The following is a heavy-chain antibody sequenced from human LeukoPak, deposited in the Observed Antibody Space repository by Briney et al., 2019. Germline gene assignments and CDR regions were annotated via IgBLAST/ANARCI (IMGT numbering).Heavy chain of an antibody. CDR3: ARVVGRIGDRIHKRQNWFDP. CDR1: GGSFSGYY. CDR2: INHSGST. Sequence: TSETLSLTCAVYGGSFSGYYWSWIRQPPGKGLEWIGEINHSGSTNYNPSLKSRVTISVDTSKNQFSLKLSAVTAADTAVYYCARVVGRIGDRIHKRQNWFDPWGQGTLVTVSS. J-gene: IGHJ5*02. V-gene: IGHV4-34*01. D-gene: IGHD3-10*01.